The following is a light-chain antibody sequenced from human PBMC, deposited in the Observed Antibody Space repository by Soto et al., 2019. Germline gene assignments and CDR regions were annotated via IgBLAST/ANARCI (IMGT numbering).Light chain of an antibody. CDR3: QQHYSTPWT. Sequence: DIVMTQSPDSLAVSLGERATINCKSSQSVLYSSHNKNYLAWYQQKPGQPPKLPIYWASTRESGVPDRFSGSGSGTDITLTISSLQAEDVAVYYCQQHYSTPWTFGQGTKVEIK. V-gene: IGKV4-1*01. CDR2: WAS. J-gene: IGKJ1*01. CDR1: QSVLYSSHNKNY.